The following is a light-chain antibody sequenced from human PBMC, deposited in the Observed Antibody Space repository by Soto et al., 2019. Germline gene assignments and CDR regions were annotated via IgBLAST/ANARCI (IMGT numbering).Light chain of an antibody. CDR2: DAS. CDR1: QSVSRY. V-gene: IGKV3-11*01. CDR3: QQRYIWLT. Sequence: EIVLTQSPVTLYLSPGERATLSCRASQSVSRYLAWYQQKPGQAPRLLVYDASNRATGIPARFSGSGSGTDFALTISSLEPEDFAVYYCQQRYIWLTFGGGTKVEMK. J-gene: IGKJ4*01.